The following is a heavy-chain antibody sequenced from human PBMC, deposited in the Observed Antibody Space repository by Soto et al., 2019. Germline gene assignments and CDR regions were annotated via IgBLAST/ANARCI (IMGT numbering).Heavy chain of an antibody. Sequence: GRSLKVSCKAAGYTFTGYYMHWVRQAPGQGLEWMGWINPNSGGTNYAQKFQRRVTMTRDTSISTAYMELSRLRSDDTAVYYCARDFSLESVVGFLYYYGMDVRGQGTTVTVSS. CDR3: ARDFSLESVVGFLYYYGMDV. V-gene: IGHV1-2*02. CDR2: INPNSGGT. J-gene: IGHJ6*02. CDR1: GYTFTGYY. D-gene: IGHD3-3*01.